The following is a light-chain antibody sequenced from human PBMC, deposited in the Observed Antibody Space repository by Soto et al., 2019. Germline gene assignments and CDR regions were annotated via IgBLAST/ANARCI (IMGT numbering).Light chain of an antibody. Sequence: HSVLTQPPSASGTPGQRVTISCSGSSSNIGSNTVNWYQQLPGTAPKLLIYSDNQRPSGVPDRFSGSKSGTSASLAISGLQSEDEADYYCAAWDGSLNGRVFGGGTKLTVL. CDR1: SSNIGSNT. CDR2: SDN. V-gene: IGLV1-44*01. J-gene: IGLJ3*02. CDR3: AAWDGSLNGRV.